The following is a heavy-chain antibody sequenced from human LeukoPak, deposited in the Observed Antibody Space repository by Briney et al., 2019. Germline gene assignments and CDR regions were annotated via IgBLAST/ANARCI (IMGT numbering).Heavy chain of an antibody. V-gene: IGHV3-30*03. CDR2: ISYDGSNK. Sequence: QAGGSLRLSCAASGFTFSSYGMHWVRQAPGKGLEWVAVISYDGSNKYYADSVKGRFTISRDNSKNTLYLQMNSLRAEDTAVYYCARDQAGSGYYQNDAFDIWGQGTMITVSS. D-gene: IGHD3-22*01. J-gene: IGHJ3*02. CDR1: GFTFSSYG. CDR3: ARDQAGSGYYQNDAFDI.